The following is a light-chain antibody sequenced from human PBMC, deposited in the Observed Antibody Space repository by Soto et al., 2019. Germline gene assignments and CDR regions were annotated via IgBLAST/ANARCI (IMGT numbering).Light chain of an antibody. J-gene: IGKJ5*01. Sequence: DIQMTQSPSSLAASVGDRVTITCRASQGIGNGLSWFQQKPGKAPKRLIYAASTLQSGVPSRVSGSGSGTEFTLTSSSLQPEDCATYYCLRHNDYPITFGQGTRLEIK. CDR1: QGIGNG. CDR3: LRHNDYPIT. CDR2: AAS. V-gene: IGKV1-17*01.